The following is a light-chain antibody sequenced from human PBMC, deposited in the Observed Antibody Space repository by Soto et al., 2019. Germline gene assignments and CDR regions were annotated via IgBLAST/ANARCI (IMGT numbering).Light chain of an antibody. CDR2: GAS. CDR3: QKYGSSFT. CDR1: QSVSSSY. V-gene: IGKV3-20*01. Sequence: EIVLTQSPGTLSLSPGERATLSCRASQSVSSSYLAWYQHKPGQGPRLLIYGASSRATGIPDRFSGSGSGTDFTLTISTLEPEDFALYYCQKYGSSFTFGPGTKVDIK. J-gene: IGKJ3*01.